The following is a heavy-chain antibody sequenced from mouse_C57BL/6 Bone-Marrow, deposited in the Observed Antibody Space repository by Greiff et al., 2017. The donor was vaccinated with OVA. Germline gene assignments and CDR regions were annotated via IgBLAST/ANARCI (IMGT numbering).Heavy chain of an antibody. V-gene: IGHV1-59*01. CDR3: ARRGYYYAMDY. CDR1: GYTFTSYW. Sequence: VQLQQPGAELVRPGTSVKLSCKASGYTFTSYWMHWVKQRPGQGLEWIGVIDPSDSYTNYNQKFKGKATLTVDTSSSPAYMQLSSLTSEDSAVYNCARRGYYYAMDYWGQGTSVTVSA. J-gene: IGHJ4*01. CDR2: IDPSDSYT.